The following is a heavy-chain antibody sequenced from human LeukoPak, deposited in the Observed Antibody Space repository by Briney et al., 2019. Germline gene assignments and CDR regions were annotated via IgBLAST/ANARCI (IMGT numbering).Heavy chain of an antibody. CDR3: ARDGGPTVTRAAFDI. CDR2: IYYSGST. J-gene: IGHJ3*02. CDR1: GGSISSGDYY. D-gene: IGHD4-17*01. V-gene: IGHV4-30-4*01. Sequence: LQTLSLTCTVSGGSISSGDYYWSWIRQPPGKGLEWIGYIYYSGSTYYNPSLKSRVTISVDTSKNQFSLKLSSVTAADTAVYYCARDGGPTVTRAAFDIWGQGTMVTVSS.